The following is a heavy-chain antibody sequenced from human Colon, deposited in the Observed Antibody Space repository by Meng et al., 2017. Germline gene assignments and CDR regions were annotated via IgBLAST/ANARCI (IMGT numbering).Heavy chain of an antibody. V-gene: IGHV1-18*01. CDR2: SSTYNGNT. CDR1: GYTFKNFG. CDR3: ARQYSSTWYLFDY. D-gene: IGHD6-13*01. Sequence: QVQQVKSGAEVKEPGASVKGSCKTSGYTFKNFGISWVRQAPGQGLEWMGWSSTYNGNTNYAQKFQDRVTLTTDASTSTAYMEIWSLRSDDTAVYYCARQYSSTWYLFDYWGQGTLVTVSS. J-gene: IGHJ4*02.